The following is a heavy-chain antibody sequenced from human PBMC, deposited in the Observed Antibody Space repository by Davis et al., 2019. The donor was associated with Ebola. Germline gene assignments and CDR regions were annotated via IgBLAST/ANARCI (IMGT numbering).Heavy chain of an antibody. V-gene: IGHV4-34*01. Sequence: SETLSLTCAVYGGSFSGYYWSWIRQPPGKGLEWIGEINHSGSTNYNPSLKSRVTISVDTSKNQFSLKLSSVTAADTAVYYCARGIGAATGWFDPWGQGTVVTASS. J-gene: IGHJ5*02. CDR1: GGSFSGYY. CDR2: INHSGST. CDR3: ARGIGAATGWFDP. D-gene: IGHD2-15*01.